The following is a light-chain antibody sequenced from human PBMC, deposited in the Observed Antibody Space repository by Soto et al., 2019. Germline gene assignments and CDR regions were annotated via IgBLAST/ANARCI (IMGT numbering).Light chain of an antibody. CDR2: GAS. V-gene: IGKV3-20*01. CDR1: QSVSSSY. Sequence: ELTQSPGTLSLSQGERATLSCRASQSVSSSYLSWYQQKPGQAPRLLIYGASSRATGIPDRFSGSGSGTDFTLTISRLEPEDFAVYYCQQYGSSGTFGQGTKVDI. CDR3: QQYGSSGT. J-gene: IGKJ1*01.